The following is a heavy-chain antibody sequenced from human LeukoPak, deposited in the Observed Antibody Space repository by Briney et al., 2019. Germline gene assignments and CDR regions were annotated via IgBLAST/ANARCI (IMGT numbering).Heavy chain of an antibody. Sequence: PGRSLRLSCAVSGFTFSSYWMSWVRQAPGKGLEWVANIKQDGSEKYYVDSVKGRFTISRDNAKNSLYLQMNSLRAEDTAVYYCARAPRSVVQLKYYGMDVWGQGTTVTVSS. CDR2: IKQDGSEK. CDR3: ARAPRSVVQLKYYGMDV. V-gene: IGHV3-7*01. J-gene: IGHJ6*02. CDR1: GFTFSSYW. D-gene: IGHD2-2*01.